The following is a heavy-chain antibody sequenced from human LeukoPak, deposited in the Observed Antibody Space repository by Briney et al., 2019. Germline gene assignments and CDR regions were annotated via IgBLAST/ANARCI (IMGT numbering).Heavy chain of an antibody. D-gene: IGHD5-24*01. CDR3: AKGMSRDSYYFDY. J-gene: IGHJ4*02. CDR1: GFTFSSDG. CDR2: ISYDANAK. Sequence: GGSLKLSFATSGFTFSSDGIHWVRQSPGKGLEWVSIISYDANAKHYADSVKGRFLISRDNTKNTVYLEMSSLRPEDTAVYYCAKGMSRDSYYFDYWGQGTLVTVSS. V-gene: IGHV3-30*02.